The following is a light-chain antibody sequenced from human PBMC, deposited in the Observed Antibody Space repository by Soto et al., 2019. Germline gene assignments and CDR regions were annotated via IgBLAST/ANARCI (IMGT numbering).Light chain of an antibody. V-gene: IGKV3-20*01. CDR3: QQYGSSPPT. J-gene: IGKJ3*01. CDR2: GGS. CDR1: QSVTTSY. Sequence: EIELTQTPGTLSLSAGERATLSCRASQSVTTSYLAWYQQKPGQAPRLLIYGGSSRAAGIPDRFSGSGSGTDFTLTISRLEPEDFAVYYCQQYGSSPPTFGPGTKVDIK.